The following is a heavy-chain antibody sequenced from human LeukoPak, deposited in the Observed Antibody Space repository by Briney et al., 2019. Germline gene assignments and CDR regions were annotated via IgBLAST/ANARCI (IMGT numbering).Heavy chain of an antibody. Sequence: WASVKVSCKASGYTFTSYYMHWVRQAPGQGLEWMGRIIPILGIANYAQKFQGRVTITADKSTSTAYMELSSLRSEDTAVYYCARDRVVVTSFIYSGYGMDVWGQGTTVTVSS. CDR2: IIPILGIA. D-gene: IGHD2-21*02. J-gene: IGHJ6*02. V-gene: IGHV1-69*04. CDR3: ARDRVVVTSFIYSGYGMDV. CDR1: GYTFTSYY.